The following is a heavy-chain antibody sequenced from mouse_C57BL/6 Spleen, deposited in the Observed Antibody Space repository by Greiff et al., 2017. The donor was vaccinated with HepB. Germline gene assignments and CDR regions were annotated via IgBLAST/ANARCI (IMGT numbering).Heavy chain of an antibody. J-gene: IGHJ3*01. V-gene: IGHV10-3*01. CDR3: VRDSGSHYGSSYEFAY. D-gene: IGHD1-1*01. CDR2: IRSKSSNYAT. Sequence: EVKVVESGGGLVQPKGSLKLSCAASGFTFNTYAMHWVRQAPGKGLEWVARIRSKSSNYATYYADSVKDRFTISRDDSQSMIYLQMNNRKTEDTAMYYCVRDSGSHYGSSYEFAYWGQGTLVTVSA. CDR1: GFTFNTYA.